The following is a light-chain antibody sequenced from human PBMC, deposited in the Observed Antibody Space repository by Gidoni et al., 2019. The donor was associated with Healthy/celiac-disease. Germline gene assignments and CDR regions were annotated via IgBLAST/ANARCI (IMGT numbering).Light chain of an antibody. CDR2: SAS. J-gene: IGKJ1*01. Sequence: QMTQSPSSLSASVGDRVNITCRASQGISNYLAWYQQKPGKVPKLLIYSASPLQSGVPSRFSGGGSATDFTLAISSLQPEDVATYYCQKYNSAPPPWTFGQGTKVEIK. CDR1: QGISNY. CDR3: QKYNSAPPPWT. V-gene: IGKV1-27*01.